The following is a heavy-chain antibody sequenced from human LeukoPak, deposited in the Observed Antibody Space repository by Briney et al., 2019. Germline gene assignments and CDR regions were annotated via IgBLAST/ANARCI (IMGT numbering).Heavy chain of an antibody. D-gene: IGHD3-22*01. J-gene: IGHJ4*02. CDR1: GFTFDDYV. CDR3: AKGGSGYYPYYFDY. CDR2: ITWNSGSI. Sequence: GRSLRLSCAASGFTFDDYVMHWVRQAPGKGLEWVSGITWNSGSIGYADSVKGRFTISRDNAKNSLYLRMNSLRAEDTALYYWAKGGSGYYPYYFDYWGQGTLVTVSS. V-gene: IGHV3-9*01.